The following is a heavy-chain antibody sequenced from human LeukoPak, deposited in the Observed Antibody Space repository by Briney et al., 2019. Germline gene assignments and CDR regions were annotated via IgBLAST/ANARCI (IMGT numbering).Heavy chain of an antibody. V-gene: IGHV4-4*07. CDR3: ARGRSQLLED. D-gene: IGHD1-7*01. CDR1: GGSISSYY. J-gene: IGHJ6*04. Sequence: SETLSLTCTVSGGSISSYYCSWIRQPAGKGLEWIGRMYTSGSTNYNPSLKSRVTMSVDTSKNQFSLKLSSVIAADTAVYYCARGRSQLLEDWGKGTTVTVSS. CDR2: MYTSGST.